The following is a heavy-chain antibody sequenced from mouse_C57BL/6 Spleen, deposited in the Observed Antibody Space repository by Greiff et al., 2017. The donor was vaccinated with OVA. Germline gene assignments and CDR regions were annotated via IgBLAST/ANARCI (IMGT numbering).Heavy chain of an antibody. J-gene: IGHJ1*03. CDR2: IRLKSDNYAT. CDR1: GFTFSNYW. V-gene: IGHV6-3*01. CDR3: TAQDWYFDV. Sequence: EVKLQESGGGLVQPGGSMKLSCVASGFTFSNYWMNWVRQSPEKGLEWVAQIRLKSDNYATHYAESVKGRFTISRDDSKSSVYLQMNNLRAEDTGIYYCTAQDWYFDVWGTGTTVTVSS.